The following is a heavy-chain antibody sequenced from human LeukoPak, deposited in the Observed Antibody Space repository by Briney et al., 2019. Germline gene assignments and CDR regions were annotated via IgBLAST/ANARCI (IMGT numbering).Heavy chain of an antibody. V-gene: IGHV1-69*01. CDR2: IIPIFGTA. CDR3: ASDSSGWYYFDY. D-gene: IGHD6-19*01. CDR1: GGTFSSYA. Sequence: ASVKVSCKVSGGTFSSYAISWVRQAPGQGLEWMGGIIPIFGTANYAQKFQGRVTITADESTSTAYMELSSPRSEDTAVYYCASDSSGWYYFDYWGQGTLVTVSS. J-gene: IGHJ4*02.